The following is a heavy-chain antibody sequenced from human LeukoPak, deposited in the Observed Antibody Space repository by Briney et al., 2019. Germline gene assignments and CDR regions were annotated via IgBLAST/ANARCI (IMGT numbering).Heavy chain of an antibody. V-gene: IGHV3-33*01. CDR3: ARGLRWSKIDY. CDR2: IWYDGSNK. Sequence: GGSLRLSCAASGFTFSSYGMHWVRQAPGKGLEWVAVIWYDGSNKYYADSVKGRFTISRDNSKNTLYLQMNSLRAEDTAVYYCARGLRWSKIDYWGQGTLDTVSS. D-gene: IGHD4-23*01. CDR1: GFTFSSYG. J-gene: IGHJ4*02.